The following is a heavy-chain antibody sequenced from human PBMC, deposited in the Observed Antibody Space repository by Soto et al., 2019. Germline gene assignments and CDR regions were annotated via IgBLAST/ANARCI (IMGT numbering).Heavy chain of an antibody. V-gene: IGHV1-18*04. CDR1: GYTFTSYG. CDR3: ARDSIAAAGTLWYYYCGMDV. CDR2: ISAYNGNT. J-gene: IGHJ6*02. Sequence: ASVKVSCKASGYTFTSYGISWVRQAPGQGLEWMGWISAYNGNTNYAQKLQGRVTMTTDTSTSTAYMELRSLRSDDTAVYYCARDSIAAAGTLWYYYCGMDVWGQGTTVTVSS. D-gene: IGHD6-13*01.